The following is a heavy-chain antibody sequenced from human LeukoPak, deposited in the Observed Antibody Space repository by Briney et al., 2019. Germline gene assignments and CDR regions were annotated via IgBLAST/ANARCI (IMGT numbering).Heavy chain of an antibody. Sequence: SETLSLTCTVSGASIRDYHWSWIRQPPGKGLERIGYIHYTGGAIYSPSLKTRVTMSVDTSKNQFSLNLNSVTAADTAVYYCARTTTDALDIWGQGTMVTVSS. J-gene: IGHJ3*02. V-gene: IGHV4-59*01. D-gene: IGHD1-1*01. CDR1: GASIRDYH. CDR3: ARTTTDALDI. CDR2: IHYTGGA.